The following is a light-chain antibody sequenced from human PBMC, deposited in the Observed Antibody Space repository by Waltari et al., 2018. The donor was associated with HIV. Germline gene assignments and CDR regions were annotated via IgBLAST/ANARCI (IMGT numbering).Light chain of an antibody. Sequence: QPASVSGSPGQSITISCSGTSTDVGGYNYVSWYQHHPGKAPKLMIYEVTNRPSGVSNRFSASKSGNTASLTISGLQAEDEADYYCSSYTTSSTRVFGGGTKLTVL. J-gene: IGLJ3*02. V-gene: IGLV2-14*01. CDR3: SSYTTSSTRV. CDR2: EVT. CDR1: STDVGGYNY.